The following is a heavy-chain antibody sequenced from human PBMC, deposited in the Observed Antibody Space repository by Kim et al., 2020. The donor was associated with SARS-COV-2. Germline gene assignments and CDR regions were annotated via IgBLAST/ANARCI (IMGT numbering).Heavy chain of an antibody. D-gene: IGHD1-26*01. J-gene: IGHJ4*02. V-gene: IGHV4-34*01. Sequence: TNYTPSLKSRVTISVDTSKNQFSLKLSSVTAADTAVYYCATGVGATMFAYWGQGTLVTVSS. CDR2: T. CDR3: ATGVGATMFAY.